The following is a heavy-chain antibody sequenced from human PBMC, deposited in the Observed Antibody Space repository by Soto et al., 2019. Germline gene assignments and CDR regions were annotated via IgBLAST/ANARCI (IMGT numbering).Heavy chain of an antibody. J-gene: IGHJ6*02. V-gene: IGHV1-18*04. D-gene: IGHD5-18*01. CDR1: GYTFTSYC. CDR3: ARDRVYSYGEYYYGMDV. Sequence: ASVKVSCKSSGYTFTSYCMSWGRRAPGQGLEWMGWISAYNGNTNYAQKLQGRVTMTTDTSTSTAYMELRSLRSDDTAVYYCARDRVYSYGEYYYGMDVWGQGTTVTVSS. CDR2: ISAYNGNT.